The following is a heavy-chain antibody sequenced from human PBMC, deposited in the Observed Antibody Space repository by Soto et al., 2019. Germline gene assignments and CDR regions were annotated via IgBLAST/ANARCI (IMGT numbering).Heavy chain of an antibody. CDR3: ARGYCSSTICYIWDNWFDP. Sequence: SETLSLTCTVADGSISSYYWSWIRQHPGKGLEWIGYIYYSGRTNYNPSLKSRVTISVDTSKNQFSLKLSSVTAADTAVYYCARGYCSSTICYIWDNWFDPWGQGTLVTVSS. D-gene: IGHD2-2*02. CDR2: IYYSGRT. J-gene: IGHJ5*02. V-gene: IGHV4-59*01. CDR1: DGSISSYY.